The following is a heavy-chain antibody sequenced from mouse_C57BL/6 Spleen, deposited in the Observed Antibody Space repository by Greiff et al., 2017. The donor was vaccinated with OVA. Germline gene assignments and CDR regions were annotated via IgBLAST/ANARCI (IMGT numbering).Heavy chain of an antibody. CDR2: IDPSDSYT. CDR1: GYTFTSYW. J-gene: IGHJ2*01. V-gene: IGHV1-50*01. Sequence: VQLQQPGAELVKPGASVKLSCKASGYTFTSYWMQWVKQRPGPGLEWIGEIDPSDSYTNYNQKFKGKATLTVDTSSSTAYMQLSSLTSEDSAVYYCARGPPGDYFDYWGQGTTLTVSS. CDR3: ARGPPGDYFDY.